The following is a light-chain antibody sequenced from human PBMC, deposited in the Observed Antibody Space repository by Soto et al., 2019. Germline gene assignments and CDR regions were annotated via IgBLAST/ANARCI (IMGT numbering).Light chain of an antibody. CDR3: QHYNNWPLT. CDR1: QSVRNH. V-gene: IGKV3-15*01. J-gene: IGKJ4*01. CDR2: DAS. Sequence: ETVMTQSPATLSVSPGERATLSCRASQSVRNHLAWYQQKPGQAPRLLIYDASTRATGIPARFSGSGSGTEFTLIISSLQSEDFAVYYCQHYNNWPLTFGGGTKWIS.